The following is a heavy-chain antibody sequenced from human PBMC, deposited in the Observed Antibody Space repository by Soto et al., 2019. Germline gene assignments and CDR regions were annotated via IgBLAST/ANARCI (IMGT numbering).Heavy chain of an antibody. V-gene: IGHV4-31*03. CDR3: ARGPSMVRGVINFDY. CDR1: GGSISSGGYY. D-gene: IGHD3-10*01. J-gene: IGHJ4*02. CDR2: IYYSGST. Sequence: PSETLSLTCTVSGGSISSGGYYWSWISQHPGKGLEWIGYIYYSGSTYYNPSLKSRVTISVDTSKNQFSLKLSSVTAADTAVYYCARGPSMVRGVINFDYWGQGTLVTSPQ.